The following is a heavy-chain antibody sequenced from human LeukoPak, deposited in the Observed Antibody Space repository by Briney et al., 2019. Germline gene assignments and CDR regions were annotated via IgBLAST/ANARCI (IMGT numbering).Heavy chain of an antibody. V-gene: IGHV1-69*04. CDR2: IIPILGIA. CDR3: ARGPDIVVLNNAFDI. D-gene: IGHD2-2*01. J-gene: IGHJ3*02. Sequence: ASVKVSCKASGGTFSSYAISWVRQAPGQGLEWMGRIIPILGIANYAQKFQGRVTITADKSTSTAYMELSSLRSEDTAVYYCARGPDIVVLNNAFDIWGQGTMVTVSS. CDR1: GGTFSSYA.